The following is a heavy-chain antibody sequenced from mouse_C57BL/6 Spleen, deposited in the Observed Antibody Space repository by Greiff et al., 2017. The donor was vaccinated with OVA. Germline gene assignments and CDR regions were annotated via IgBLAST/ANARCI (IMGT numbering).Heavy chain of an antibody. CDR3: ARPSSGYFDY. CDR1: GFTFSSYG. J-gene: IGHJ2*01. D-gene: IGHD3-2*02. Sequence: EVKLVESGGDLVKPGGSLKLSCAASGFTFSSYGMSWVRQTPDKRLEWVATISSGGSYTYYPDSVKGRFTISRDNAKNTLYLQMSSLKSEDTAMYYCARPSSGYFDYWGQGTTLTVSS. CDR2: ISSGGSYT. V-gene: IGHV5-6*02.